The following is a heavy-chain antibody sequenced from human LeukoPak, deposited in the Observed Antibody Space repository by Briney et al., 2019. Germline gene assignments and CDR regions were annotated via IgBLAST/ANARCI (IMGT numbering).Heavy chain of an antibody. CDR3: ARVEGVTTILEYFQH. D-gene: IGHD2-21*02. Sequence: GGSLRLSCAASGFTFSGYRMHWVRHAPGKGLVWVSVINSDGSSTSYADFVKGRFTISRDNANNTLYLQMNSLIAEDTAVYYCARVEGVTTILEYFQHWGQGTLVTVSS. J-gene: IGHJ1*01. CDR2: INSDGSST. CDR1: GFTFSGYR. V-gene: IGHV3-74*01.